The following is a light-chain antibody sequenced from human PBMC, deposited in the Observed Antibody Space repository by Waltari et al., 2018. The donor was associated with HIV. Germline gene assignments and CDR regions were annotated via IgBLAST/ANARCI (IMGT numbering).Light chain of an antibody. CDR1: LLAKKKH. Sequence: SLELTQPSSVSVSPGPAARITCSGDLLAKKKHARGCQQNPGQAPVVVIYKDTERPSAIPGRFSGASSGTTVTLTIGGVQVEDEADYYCYSAADDNRWIFGGGTKLTVL. CDR2: KDT. J-gene: IGLJ2*01. V-gene: IGLV3-27*01. CDR3: YSAADDNRWI.